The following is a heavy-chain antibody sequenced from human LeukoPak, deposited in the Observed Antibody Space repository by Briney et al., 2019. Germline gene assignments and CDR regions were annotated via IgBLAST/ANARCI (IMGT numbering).Heavy chain of an antibody. J-gene: IGHJ4*02. CDR2: IYTSGST. V-gene: IGHV4-4*07. CDR3: ARARTAPRSSWAFDY. D-gene: IGHD6-13*01. CDR1: GGSISSYY. Sequence: SETLSLTCTVSGGSISSYYWSWIRQPAGKGLEWIGRIYTSGSTNYNPSLESRVTMSVDTSKNQFSLKLSSVTAADTAVYYCARARTAPRSSWAFDYWGQGTLVTVSS.